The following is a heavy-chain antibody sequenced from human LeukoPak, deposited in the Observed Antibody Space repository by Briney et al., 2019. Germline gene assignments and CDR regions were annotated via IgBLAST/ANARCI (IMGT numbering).Heavy chain of an antibody. Sequence: SETLSLTCTVSGGSISGYSWSWIRQSPGKGLEWIGYIYYSGSTYYNPSLKSRLTISVDTSNNQFSLKLSSVTAADTAVYYCARVPSGFGELLEHYFDYWGQGTLVTVSS. J-gene: IGHJ4*02. CDR2: IYYSGST. CDR3: ARVPSGFGELLEHYFDY. D-gene: IGHD3-10*01. CDR1: GGSISGYS. V-gene: IGHV4-30-4*01.